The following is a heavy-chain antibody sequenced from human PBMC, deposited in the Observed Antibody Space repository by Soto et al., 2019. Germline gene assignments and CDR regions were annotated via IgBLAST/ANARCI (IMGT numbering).Heavy chain of an antibody. Sequence: SGGSLRLSCAASGFTFSSYGMHWVGQAPGKGLEWVAVISYDGSNKYYADSVKGRFTISRDNSKNTLYLQMNSLRAEDTAVYYCAKDLAVFLEWLPRSYYYYYGMDVWGQGTTVTVSS. V-gene: IGHV3-30*18. D-gene: IGHD3-3*01. CDR3: AKDLAVFLEWLPRSYYYYYGMDV. CDR1: GFTFSSYG. J-gene: IGHJ6*02. CDR2: ISYDGSNK.